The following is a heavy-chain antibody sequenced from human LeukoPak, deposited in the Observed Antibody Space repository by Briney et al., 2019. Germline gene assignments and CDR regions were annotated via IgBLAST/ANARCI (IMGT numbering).Heavy chain of an antibody. D-gene: IGHD2-15*01. J-gene: IGHJ4*02. CDR1: GFTFSDYY. Sequence: GGSLRLSCAASGFTFSDYYMSWIRQAPGKGLEWVSYISSSGSTIYYADSVKGRFTISRDNAKNSLYLQMNSLRAEDTAVYYCARGLRYCSGGSCPPLFDYWGQGTLVTVSS. CDR3: ARGLRYCSGGSCPPLFDY. V-gene: IGHV3-11*04. CDR2: ISSSGSTI.